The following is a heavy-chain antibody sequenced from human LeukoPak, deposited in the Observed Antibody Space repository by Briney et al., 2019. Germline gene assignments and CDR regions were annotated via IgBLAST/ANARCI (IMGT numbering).Heavy chain of an antibody. CDR2: ISYDGSNK. J-gene: IGHJ5*02. CDR1: GFTFSSYS. Sequence: QTGGSLRLSCAASGFTFSSYSMHWVRQAPGKRLKRVAFISYDGSNKYYADSVKGRFTISRDNSKNTLYLQMNSLRAEDTAVYYCARDLSGSGSYYNWFDPWGQGTLVTVSP. V-gene: IGHV3-30*01. CDR3: ARDLSGSGSYYNWFDP. D-gene: IGHD3-10*01.